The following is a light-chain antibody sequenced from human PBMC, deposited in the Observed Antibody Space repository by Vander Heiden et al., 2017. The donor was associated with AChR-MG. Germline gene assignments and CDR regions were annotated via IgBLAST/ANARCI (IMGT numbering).Light chain of an antibody. CDR2: KAS. CDR1: KSMSGW. V-gene: IGKV1-5*03. CDR3: QQQYANGLS. J-gene: IGKJ4*01. Sequence: DIQMTQSPSTVSASVGDRVTITCRASKSMSGWLAWYQQKPGKAPILLISKASTLQSGVPSRFSGSGSGTEYTLTISSLLPDDFATYYCQQQYANGLSFGGWVRVGIK.